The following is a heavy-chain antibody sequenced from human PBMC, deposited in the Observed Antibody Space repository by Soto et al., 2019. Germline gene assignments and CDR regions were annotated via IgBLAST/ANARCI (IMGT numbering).Heavy chain of an antibody. CDR3: AKSTTLTVAPYCSGGSCYPPVYNWFDP. CDR2: ISYDGSNK. D-gene: IGHD2-15*01. Sequence: GGSLRLSCAASGFTFSSYGMHWVRQAPGKGLEWVAVISYDGSNKYYADSVKGRFTISRDNSKNTLYLQMNSLRAEDTAVYYCAKSTTLTVAPYCSGGSCYPPVYNWFDPWGQGT. V-gene: IGHV3-30*18. J-gene: IGHJ5*02. CDR1: GFTFSSYG.